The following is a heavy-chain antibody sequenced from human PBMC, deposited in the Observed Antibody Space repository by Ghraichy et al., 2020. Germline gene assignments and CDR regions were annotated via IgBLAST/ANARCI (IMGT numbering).Heavy chain of an antibody. Sequence: GGSLTLSCSASGFSFSRHWMSWVRQAPGKGLEWVASIKADGSERHYVDSVKGRFTISRDNAENSVSLEMNTLRAEDTAIYYCARDPYGDYKYGGTDYWGQGTLVAVSS. D-gene: IGHD4-17*01. J-gene: IGHJ4*02. CDR3: ARDPYGDYKYGGTDY. V-gene: IGHV3-7*03. CDR2: IKADGSER. CDR1: GFSFSRHW.